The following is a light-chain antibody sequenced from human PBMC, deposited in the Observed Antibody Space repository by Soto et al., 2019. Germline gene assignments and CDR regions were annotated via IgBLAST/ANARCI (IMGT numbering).Light chain of an antibody. V-gene: IGLV2-14*01. CDR3: SSYSSSSTFYV. CDR1: SSDIGGFYY. J-gene: IGLJ1*01. Sequence: ALTQPASVSGSPGQSITISCTGTSSDIGGFYYVSWYQHHPGKDPKLMIYQVSNRPSGVSNRFSGSKSGNTASLTISGLQAEDEADYFCSSYSSSSTFYVFGAGTKVTVL. CDR2: QVS.